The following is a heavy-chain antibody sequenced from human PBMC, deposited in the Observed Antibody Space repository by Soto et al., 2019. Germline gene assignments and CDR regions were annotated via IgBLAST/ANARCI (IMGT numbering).Heavy chain of an antibody. CDR1: GGTFSSYA. V-gene: IGHV1-69*01. J-gene: IGHJ4*02. CDR3: ARDRLAASDWWRYSYGALDY. D-gene: IGHD5-18*01. CDR2: IIPIFGTA. Sequence: QVQLVQSGAEVKKPGSSVKVSCKASGGTFSSYAISWVRQAPGQGLEWMGGIIPIFGTANYAQKFQGRVTITADESTSTAYMELSSLRSEDTAVYYCARDRLAASDWWRYSYGALDYWCQGTLVTVS.